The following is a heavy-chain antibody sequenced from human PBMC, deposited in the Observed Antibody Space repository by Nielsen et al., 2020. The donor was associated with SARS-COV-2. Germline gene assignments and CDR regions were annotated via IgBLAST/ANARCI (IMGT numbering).Heavy chain of an antibody. V-gene: IGHV7-4-1*02. CDR3: ARLGYCSSTSCPALDY. CDR2: INTNTGNP. Sequence: ASVKVSCKASGYTFTSYGISWVRQAPGQGLEWMGWINTNTGNPTYAQGFTGRFVFSLDTSVSTAYLQISSLKAEDTAVYYCARLGYCSSTSCPALDYWGQGTLVTVSS. J-gene: IGHJ4*02. CDR1: GYTFTSYG. D-gene: IGHD2-2*01.